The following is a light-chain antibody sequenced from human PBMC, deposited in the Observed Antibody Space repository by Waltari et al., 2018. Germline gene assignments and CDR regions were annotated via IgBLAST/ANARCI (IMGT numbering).Light chain of an antibody. J-gene: IGLJ2*01. CDR3: QSTDSSGTSV. CDR2: KDN. Sequence: SYELTQPPSVSVSPGQTAKITCSGDALPKQYADWYQQKPGQAPLLVLYKDNGRPSGIPQRFSGSSSGTTVTSTISGVQAEDEADYYCQSTDSSGTSVFGGGTKLTVL. CDR1: ALPKQY. V-gene: IGLV3-25*03.